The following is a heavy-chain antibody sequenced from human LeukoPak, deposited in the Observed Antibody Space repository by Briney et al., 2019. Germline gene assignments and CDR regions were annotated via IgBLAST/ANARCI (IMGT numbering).Heavy chain of an antibody. J-gene: IGHJ5*02. CDR2: ISRNSGSI. Sequence: GGSLRLSCAASGFTFDDYAMHWVRQAPGKGLEWVSGISRNSGSIGYADSVKGRFTISRDNAKNSLYLQMNSLRAEDTALYYCAKADSSGYNWFDPWGQGTLVTVSS. D-gene: IGHD3-22*01. V-gene: IGHV3-9*01. CDR3: AKADSSGYNWFDP. CDR1: GFTFDDYA.